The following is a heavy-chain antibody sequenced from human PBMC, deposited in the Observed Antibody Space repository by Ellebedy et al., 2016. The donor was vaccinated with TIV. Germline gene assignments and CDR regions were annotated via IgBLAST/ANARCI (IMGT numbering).Heavy chain of an antibody. CDR2: INPNSGGT. CDR3: AKDRTSGDGYWVFDQ. Sequence: AASVKVSCKASGYTFTGYYMHWVRQAPGQGLEWMGWINPNSGGTNYAQKFQGRVTMTRDTSISTAYMELSRLRSDDTAVYYCAKDRTSGDGYWVFDQWGQGTLVTVSS. D-gene: IGHD5-18*01. J-gene: IGHJ4*02. V-gene: IGHV1-2*02. CDR1: GYTFTGYY.